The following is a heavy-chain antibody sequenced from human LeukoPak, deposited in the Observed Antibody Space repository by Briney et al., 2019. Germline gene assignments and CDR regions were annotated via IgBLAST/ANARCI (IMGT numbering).Heavy chain of an antibody. CDR1: GFTFSSYS. D-gene: IGHD1-26*01. V-gene: IGHV3-48*01. J-gene: IGHJ3*02. CDR2: ISSSSSTI. Sequence: PGGSLRLSCAASGFTFSSYSMNWVRQAPGKGLEWVSHISSSSSTIYYAYSVKGRFTISRDNAKNSLYLQMNSLRAEDTAVYYCARESGSWDAFDIWGRGTMVTVSS. CDR3: ARESGSWDAFDI.